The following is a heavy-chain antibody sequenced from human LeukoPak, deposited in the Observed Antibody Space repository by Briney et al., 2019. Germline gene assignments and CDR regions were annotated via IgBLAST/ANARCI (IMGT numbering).Heavy chain of an antibody. CDR1: GGSISGYY. D-gene: IGHD1-26*01. V-gene: IGHV4-59*08. Sequence: PSETLSLTCTVSGGSISGYYWSWIRQPPGKGPEWIAYVYNSEYTNYNPSLKSRASISVDTSKNLCSLRLTSVTAADTAVYYCARHAIYSGGYSFWFDPWGLGTLVTVS. J-gene: IGHJ5*02. CDR2: VYNSEYT. CDR3: ARHAIYSGGYSFWFDP.